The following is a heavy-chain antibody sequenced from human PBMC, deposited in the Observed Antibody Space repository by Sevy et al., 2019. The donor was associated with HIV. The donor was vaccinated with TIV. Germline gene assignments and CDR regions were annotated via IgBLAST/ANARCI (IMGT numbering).Heavy chain of an antibody. V-gene: IGHV3-30*02. D-gene: IGHD2-2*01. CDR3: ARASRYEYCSSTSCSIGLFDY. CDR1: GFTFNNYG. CDR2: IRHDGSDE. J-gene: IGHJ4*02. Sequence: GGSLRLSCAASGFTFNNYGMHWVRQAPGKGLEWVTFIRHDGSDEYYTDSVKGRFTISRDNAKNTLYLQMNSLRAEDTAVYYCARASRYEYCSSTSCSIGLFDYWGQGTLVTVSS.